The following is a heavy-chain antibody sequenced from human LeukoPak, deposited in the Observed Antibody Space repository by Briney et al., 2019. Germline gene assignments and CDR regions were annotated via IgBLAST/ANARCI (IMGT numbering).Heavy chain of an antibody. CDR2: ISSSSSTI. CDR3: ARASSGWYGNFDY. CDR1: GFTFSSYS. J-gene: IGHJ4*02. Sequence: PGGSLRLSCAASGFTFSSYSVTWVRQAPGKGLEWVSYISSSSSTIYYADSVKGRFTISRDNAKNSLYLQMNSLRDEDTAVYYCARASSGWYGNFDYWGQGTLVTVSS. D-gene: IGHD6-19*01. V-gene: IGHV3-48*02.